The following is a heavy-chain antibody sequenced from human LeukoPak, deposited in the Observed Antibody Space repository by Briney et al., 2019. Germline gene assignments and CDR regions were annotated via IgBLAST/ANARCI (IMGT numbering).Heavy chain of an antibody. J-gene: IGHJ5*02. D-gene: IGHD1-1*01. CDR1: GGSISSSSYY. CDR2: IYYSGST. V-gene: IGHV4-39*07. CDR3: ARGYGDSNWFDP. Sequence: TSETLSLTCTVSGGSISSSSYYWGWIRQPPGKGLEWIGSIYYSGSTYYNPSLKSRVTISVDTSKNQFSLKLSSVTAADTAVYYCARGYGDSNWFDPWGQGTLVTVSS.